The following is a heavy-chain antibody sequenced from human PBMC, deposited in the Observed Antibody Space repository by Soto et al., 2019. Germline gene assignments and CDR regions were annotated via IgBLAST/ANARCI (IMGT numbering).Heavy chain of an antibody. CDR1: GGSFSGYY. Sequence: PSETLSLTCAVYGGSFSGYYWSWIRQPPGKGLEWIGEINHSGSTNYNPSLRSRVTISVDTSKNQFSLKLSSVTAADTAVYYCARGGYYYMDVWGKGTTVTVSS. V-gene: IGHV4-34*01. CDR2: INHSGST. J-gene: IGHJ6*03. CDR3: ARGGYYYMDV.